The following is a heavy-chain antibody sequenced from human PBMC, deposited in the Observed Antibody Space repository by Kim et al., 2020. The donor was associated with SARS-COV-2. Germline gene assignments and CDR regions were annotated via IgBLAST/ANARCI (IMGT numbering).Heavy chain of an antibody. J-gene: IGHJ4*02. CDR2: SQ. CDR3: ARTRGEYYFDH. Sequence: SQNYEQKIQGRGTLTRDRSTSTVYMELSSLRSEDTAVYYCARTRGEYYFDHWGQGTLVTVSS. V-gene: IGHV1-46*01. D-gene: IGHD3-16*01.